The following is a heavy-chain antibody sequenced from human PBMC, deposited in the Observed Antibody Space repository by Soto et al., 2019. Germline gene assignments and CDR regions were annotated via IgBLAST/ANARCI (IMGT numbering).Heavy chain of an antibody. Sequence: GGSLRLSCAASEFTFSNYAMSWVRQAPGKGLEWVSGISGGGGSTYYADSVKGRFTISRDNSNNTLYLQMNSLRAEDTAVYYCAKDPTSYDSSAQFDSWGQGTLVTVSS. J-gene: IGHJ4*02. V-gene: IGHV3-23*01. CDR3: AKDPTSYDSSAQFDS. D-gene: IGHD3-22*01. CDR1: EFTFSNYA. CDR2: ISGGGGST.